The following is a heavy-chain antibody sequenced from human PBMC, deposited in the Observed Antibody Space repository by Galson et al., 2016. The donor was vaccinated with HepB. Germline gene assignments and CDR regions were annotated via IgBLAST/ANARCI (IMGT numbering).Heavy chain of an antibody. CDR3: AREAIAAAGTHDAFDI. Sequence: SLRLSCAASGFSVSSNYIIWVRQAPGKGLEWVSAIYSGGSTYYADAVKGHFTVSRDNTKNTVYLQMNSLRAEDTAVYYCAREAIAAAGTHDAFDIWGQGTMVTACS. D-gene: IGHD6-13*01. J-gene: IGHJ3*02. V-gene: IGHV3-53*01. CDR1: GFSVSSNY. CDR2: IYSGGST.